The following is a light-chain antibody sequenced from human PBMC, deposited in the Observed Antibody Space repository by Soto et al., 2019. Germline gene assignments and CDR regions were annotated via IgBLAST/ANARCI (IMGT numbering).Light chain of an antibody. J-gene: IGLJ1*01. CDR1: SSNIGSYT. CDR2: SNN. Sequence: QSVLTQPASVSGTTGQRITISCSGSSSNIGSYTVNWYQHLPGTAPRLLMYSNNQRPSGVPDRFSGSKSGTSASLAISGVLSEDEADYYCAAWDDSLNGLYVFGTGTKVTVL. CDR3: AAWDDSLNGLYV. V-gene: IGLV1-44*01.